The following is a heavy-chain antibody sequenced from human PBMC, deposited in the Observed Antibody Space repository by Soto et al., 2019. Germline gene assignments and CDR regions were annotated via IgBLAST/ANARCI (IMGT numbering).Heavy chain of an antibody. V-gene: IGHV3-23*01. D-gene: IGHD3-3*01. Sequence: GGSLRLSCAASGFTFSSYAMSWVRQAPGKGLEWVSAISGSGGSTYYADSVKGRFTISRDNSKNTLYLQMNSLRAEDTAVYYSAKFSSWTDFCSGYSYLLAFSGQGSPVIVSS. CDR2: ISGSGGST. CDR1: GFTFSSYA. J-gene: IGHJ4*02. CDR3: AKFSSWTDFCSGYSYLLAF.